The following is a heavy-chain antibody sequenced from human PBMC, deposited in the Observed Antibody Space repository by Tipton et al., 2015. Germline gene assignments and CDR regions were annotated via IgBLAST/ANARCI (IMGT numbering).Heavy chain of an antibody. CDR3: ARHQMVMRDGS. CDR2: MYYRGSP. J-gene: IGHJ5*01. CDR1: GGTISSGDYS. Sequence: TLSLTCTVSGGTISSGDYSWSWIRQPPGKGLEWIGSMYYRGSPDYNPSLKSRVTISVDTSKNQFSLKLSSVTAADTAVYFCARHQMVMRDGSWG. D-gene: IGHD3-22*01. V-gene: IGHV4-30-4*01.